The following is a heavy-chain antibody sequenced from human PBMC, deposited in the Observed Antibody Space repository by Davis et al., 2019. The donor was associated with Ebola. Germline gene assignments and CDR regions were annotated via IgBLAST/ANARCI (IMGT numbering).Heavy chain of an antibody. D-gene: IGHD6-6*01. CDR1: GFTFSSYD. Sequence: GESLKISCAASGFTFSSYDMHWVRQVTGKGLEWVSAIGTAGDTYYPGSVKGRFTISRENAKNYLYLQMNSLRAGDTAVYYCARAHFGRSSFDYWCQGTLVTVSS. CDR2: IGTAGDT. CDR3: ARAHFGRSSFDY. J-gene: IGHJ4*02. V-gene: IGHV3-13*01.